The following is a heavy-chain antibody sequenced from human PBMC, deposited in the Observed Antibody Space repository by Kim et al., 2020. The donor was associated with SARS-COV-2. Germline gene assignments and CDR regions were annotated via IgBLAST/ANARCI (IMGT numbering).Heavy chain of an antibody. V-gene: IGHV3-74*01. Sequence: ESRPSYANSVRGRFTGSRNNARDTLYLQMSSLRVEDTAVYYCARANDMDVWGQGTTVTVSS. CDR2: ESRP. CDR3: ARANDMDV. J-gene: IGHJ6*02.